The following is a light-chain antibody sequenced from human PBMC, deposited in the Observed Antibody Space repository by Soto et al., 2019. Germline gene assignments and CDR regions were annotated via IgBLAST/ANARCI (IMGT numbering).Light chain of an antibody. J-gene: IGKJ1*01. Sequence: DIQITQSPSSLSASVGDRVTITCRASQGIRHYLAWYQQKPGKVPKLLIYEASNLQSGVPSRFSGRGSGTDFTFTISSLQPEDVATYFCQNFDSAPQTFGQGTKVDIK. CDR1: QGIRHY. CDR2: EAS. CDR3: QNFDSAPQT. V-gene: IGKV1-27*01.